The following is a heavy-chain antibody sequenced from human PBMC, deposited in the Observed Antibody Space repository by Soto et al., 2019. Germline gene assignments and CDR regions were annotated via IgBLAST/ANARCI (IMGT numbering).Heavy chain of an antibody. CDR3: AKEGKTYYDFWSGYYYFDY. V-gene: IGHV3-30*18. CDR1: GFTFSRYG. CDR2: ISYDGSNK. J-gene: IGHJ4*02. D-gene: IGHD3-3*01. Sequence: PVGSLRLSCAASGFTFSRYGMHWVRQAPGKGLEWVAVISYDGSNKYYADSVKGRFTISRDNSKNTLYLQMNSLRAEDTAVYYCAKEGKTYYDFWSGYYYFDYWGQGTLVTVSS.